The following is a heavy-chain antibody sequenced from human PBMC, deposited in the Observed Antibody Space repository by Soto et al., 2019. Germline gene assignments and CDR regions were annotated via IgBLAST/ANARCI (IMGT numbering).Heavy chain of an antibody. Sequence: ASVKVSCKASGYTFTSYAIHWVRQAPGQRLEWMGWINAGNGNTKYSQKFQGRVTITRDTSASTAYMELSSLRSEDTAVYYCAGYSGYDSRYYYYGMDVWGQGTTVTVSS. J-gene: IGHJ6*02. CDR2: INAGNGNT. V-gene: IGHV1-3*01. CDR3: AGYSGYDSRYYYYGMDV. CDR1: GYTFTSYA. D-gene: IGHD5-12*01.